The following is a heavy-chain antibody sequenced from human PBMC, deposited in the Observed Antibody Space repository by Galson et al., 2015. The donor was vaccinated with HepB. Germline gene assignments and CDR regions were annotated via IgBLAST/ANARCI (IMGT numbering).Heavy chain of an antibody. CDR1: GYTFTGYY. CDR3: ARDKGSSWYLLYGMDV. J-gene: IGHJ6*02. V-gene: IGHV1-2*04. D-gene: IGHD6-13*01. Sequence: SVKVSCKASGYTFTGYYMHWVRQAPGQGLEWMGWINPNSGGTNYAQRFQGWVTMTRDTSISTAYMELSRLRSDDTAVYYCARDKGSSWYLLYGMDVWGQGTKVTVSS. CDR2: INPNSGGT.